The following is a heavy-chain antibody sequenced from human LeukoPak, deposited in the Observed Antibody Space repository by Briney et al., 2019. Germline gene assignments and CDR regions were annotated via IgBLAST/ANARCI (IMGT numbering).Heavy chain of an antibody. D-gene: IGHD6-19*01. J-gene: IGHJ4*02. CDR2: IYHSGST. V-gene: IGHV4-38-2*01. CDR1: GYSISSGYY. CDR3: ARAARYRIAVADTLYY. Sequence: SETLSLTCAVSGYSISSGYYWGWIRPPPGKGLEWIGSIYHSGSTYYNPSLKSRVTISVDTSKNQFSLKLSSVTAADTAVYYCARAARYRIAVADTLYYWGQRTLVTVSS.